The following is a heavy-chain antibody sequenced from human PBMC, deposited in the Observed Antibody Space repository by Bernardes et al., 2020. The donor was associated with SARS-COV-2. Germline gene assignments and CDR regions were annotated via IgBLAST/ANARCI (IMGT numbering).Heavy chain of an antibody. CDR2: IKQDGSEK. V-gene: IGHV3-7*01. D-gene: IGHD2-8*01. CDR3: AREVGYCTNGVCLRNYGMDV. Sequence: GGSLRLSCAASGFTFSSFWMSWVRQAPGKGLEWVANIKQDGSEKYYVDSVKGRFTISRDNAKNSLYLQMNSLRAEDTAVYDCAREVGYCTNGVCLRNYGMDVWGQGTTVIVSS. J-gene: IGHJ6*02. CDR1: GFTFSSFW.